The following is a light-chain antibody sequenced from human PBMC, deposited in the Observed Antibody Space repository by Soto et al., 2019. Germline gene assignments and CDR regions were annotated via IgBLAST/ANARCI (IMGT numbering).Light chain of an antibody. V-gene: IGKV3-11*01. J-gene: IGKJ4*01. CDR2: DAS. Sequence: EVVLTKSPATLSSSPGESVTLSCRASQNIDTYLAWYQQRPGQAPRLLIYDASYRAVGIPSRFSGSGSGTDFTLTTSSLEPSDFAIYHCQQRRNWPLTFGGGTKVEI. CDR3: QQRRNWPLT. CDR1: QNIDTY.